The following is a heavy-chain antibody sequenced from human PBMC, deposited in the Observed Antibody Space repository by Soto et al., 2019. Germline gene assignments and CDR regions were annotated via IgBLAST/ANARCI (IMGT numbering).Heavy chain of an antibody. Sequence: PSETLSLTCAVSGGSISSGGYSWSWIRQPPGKGLEWIGYIYHSGSTYYNPSLKSRVTISVDRSKNQFSLKLSSVTAADTAVYYCARDRYYYDSSGYRAEYFQHWGPGTLGTVSS. D-gene: IGHD3-22*01. V-gene: IGHV4-30-2*01. CDR3: ARDRYYYDSSGYRAEYFQH. CDR2: IYHSGST. J-gene: IGHJ1*01. CDR1: GGSISSGGYS.